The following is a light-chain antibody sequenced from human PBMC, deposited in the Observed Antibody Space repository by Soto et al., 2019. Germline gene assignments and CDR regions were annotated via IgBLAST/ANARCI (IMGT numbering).Light chain of an antibody. Sequence: EIVLTQSPATLSLSPGERATLSCRASQSVGNNLAWYQQKPGQAPGLLIYEASTRATGIPARFSGSGSGTEFTLTISSLQPEDSAIYYCQQADTFPITFGQGTRLEIK. CDR3: QQADTFPIT. V-gene: IGKV3-11*01. CDR1: QSVGNN. J-gene: IGKJ5*01. CDR2: EAS.